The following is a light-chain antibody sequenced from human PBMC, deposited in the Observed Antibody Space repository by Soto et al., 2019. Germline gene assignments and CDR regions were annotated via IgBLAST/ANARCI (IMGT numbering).Light chain of an antibody. V-gene: IGKV3-20*01. CDR2: GAS. J-gene: IGKJ1*01. CDR1: QSVNSRY. Sequence: ELVLTQSPGTLSLSPGERATLSCRASQSVNSRYLAWYQQKPGQAPRLLIYGASSRATGIADRFSGSGSGTDFTLTISRLEPEDFAVYYCQQYGSSPVTLGQGTKVEIK. CDR3: QQYGSSPVT.